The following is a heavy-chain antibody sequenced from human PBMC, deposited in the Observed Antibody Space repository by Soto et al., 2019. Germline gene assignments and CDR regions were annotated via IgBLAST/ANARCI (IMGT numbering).Heavy chain of an antibody. J-gene: IGHJ5*02. CDR1: GCTISSYY. D-gene: IGHD6-19*01. CDR2: IYYSGST. V-gene: IGHV4-59*01. CDR3: ARDGAVAGSSNWFDP. Sequence: PSETLSLSCTVSGCTISSYYMSWIRQPPGKGLEWIGYIYYSGSTNYNPSLKSRVTISVDTSKNQFSLKLSSVTAADTAVYYCARDGAVAGSSNWFDPWGQGTLVTVSS.